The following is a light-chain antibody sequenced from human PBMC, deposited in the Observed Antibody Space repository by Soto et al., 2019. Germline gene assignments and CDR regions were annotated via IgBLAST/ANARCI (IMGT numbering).Light chain of an antibody. V-gene: IGKV3-11*01. J-gene: IGKJ5*01. Sequence: EIVLTQSPGTLSLSPGARATLSCRASPSVSSHLVWYQKKPGQDPRILISDASNRATGIPARFSGSGSGTDFNLTINRLETEDLAVYYCQQRSSWPITFGQGTKLDIK. CDR1: PSVSSH. CDR2: DAS. CDR3: QQRSSWPIT.